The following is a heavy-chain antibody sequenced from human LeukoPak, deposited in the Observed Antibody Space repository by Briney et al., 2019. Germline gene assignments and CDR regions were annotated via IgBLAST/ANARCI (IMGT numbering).Heavy chain of an antibody. CDR2: IYYSGTT. D-gene: IGHD6-19*01. Sequence: PSETLSLTCSVSGGSISSSSHYWGWIRQPPGKGLEWIESIYYSGTTYYNPSLKSRVTISVDTSKNQFSLKLSSVTAADTAVYYCARGFNAGGGWYKYFDYWGQGTLVTVSS. J-gene: IGHJ4*02. CDR1: GGSISSSSHY. CDR3: ARGFNAGGGWYKYFDY. V-gene: IGHV4-39*07.